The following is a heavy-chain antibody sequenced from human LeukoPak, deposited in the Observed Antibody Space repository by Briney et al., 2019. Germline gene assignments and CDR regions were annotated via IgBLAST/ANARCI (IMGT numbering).Heavy chain of an antibody. CDR3: TRDLYYYDSSGYSNPLFDY. CDR1: GFTLGDYA. D-gene: IGHD3-22*01. Sequence: GGSLRLSCTASGFTLGDYAMSWVRQAPGKGLEWVGFIRSKVYGGTTEYAASMKGRFTISRDDSKSIAYLQMNSLKTEDTAVYYCTRDLYYYDSSGYSNPLFDYWGQGTLVTVSS. V-gene: IGHV3-49*04. CDR2: IRSKVYGGTT. J-gene: IGHJ4*02.